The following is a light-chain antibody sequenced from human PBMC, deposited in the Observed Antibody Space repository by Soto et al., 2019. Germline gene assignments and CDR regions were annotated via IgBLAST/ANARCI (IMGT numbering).Light chain of an antibody. CDR3: ASRAVHTVRV. V-gene: IGLV2-8*01. CDR1: SSDIGGYNY. J-gene: IGLJ3*02. CDR2: EVT. Sequence: QSALTQPPSASGSPGQSVTISCTGTSSDIGGYNYVSWYQQHPGKAPKLLIYEVTKRPSGVPDRFSGSKSGNTASLTVSGLHAEDEAEYYFASRAVHTVRVFVGGTKLTVL.